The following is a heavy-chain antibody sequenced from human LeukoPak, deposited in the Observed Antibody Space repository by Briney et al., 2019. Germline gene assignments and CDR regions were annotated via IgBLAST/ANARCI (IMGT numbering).Heavy chain of an antibody. CDR3: AKDWYYDFWSNNAFDI. J-gene: IGHJ3*02. D-gene: IGHD3-3*01. Sequence: GGSLRLSCAASGFTFSSYAMSWVRQAPGKGLEWVSAISGSGGSTYYADSVKGRFTISRDNSKNTLYLQMNSLRAEDTAVYYCAKDWYYDFWSNNAFDIWGQGTMVTVSS. V-gene: IGHV3-23*01. CDR2: ISGSGGST. CDR1: GFTFSSYA.